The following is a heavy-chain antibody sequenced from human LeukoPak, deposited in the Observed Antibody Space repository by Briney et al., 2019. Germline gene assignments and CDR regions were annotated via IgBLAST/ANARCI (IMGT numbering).Heavy chain of an antibody. D-gene: IGHD2-15*01. V-gene: IGHV4-38-2*02. CDR2: IYHSGST. CDR3: ARDRGVVVAADAFDI. CDR1: GYSISSGYY. Sequence: SETLSLTCTVSGYSISSGYYWGWIRQPPGKGLEWIGSIYHSGSTYYNPSLKSRVTISVDTSKNQFSLKLSSVTAADTAVYYCARDRGVVVAADAFDIWGQGTMVTVSS. J-gene: IGHJ3*02.